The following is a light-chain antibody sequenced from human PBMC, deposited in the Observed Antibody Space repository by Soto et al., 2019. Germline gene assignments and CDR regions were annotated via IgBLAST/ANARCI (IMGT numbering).Light chain of an antibody. J-gene: IGLJ2*01. V-gene: IGLV2-14*01. CDR1: SSDIGIYKY. CDR2: EVT. CDR3: AAWDDSLSAVV. Sequence: QSALTQPASVSGSPGQSIAISCTGSSSDIGIYKYVSWYQQHPGKVPKLIIYEVTNRPSGVSNRFSGSKSGNTASLTISGLQAEDEADYYCAAWDDSLSAVVFGGGTKVTVL.